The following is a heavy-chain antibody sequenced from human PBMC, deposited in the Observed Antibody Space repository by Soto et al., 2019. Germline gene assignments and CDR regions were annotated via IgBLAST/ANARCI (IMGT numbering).Heavy chain of an antibody. J-gene: IGHJ4*02. V-gene: IGHV3-53*01. D-gene: IGHD2-21*01. CDR1: GFTVSNNY. CDR2: IYSGGTT. Sequence: GGSLRLSXAASGFTVSNNYMSWVRQAPGKGLEWVSVIYSGGTTYYADSVKGRFTISRDSSKNTLYLQMNSLRAEDTAVYYCARGFQSSFGYWGQGTLVTVSS. CDR3: ARGFQSSFGY.